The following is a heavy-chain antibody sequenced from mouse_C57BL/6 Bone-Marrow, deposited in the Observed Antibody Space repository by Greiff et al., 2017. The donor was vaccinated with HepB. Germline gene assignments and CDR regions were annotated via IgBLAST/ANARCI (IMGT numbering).Heavy chain of an antibody. Sequence: QVQLQQPGAELVKPGASVKMSCKASGYTFTSYWITWVKQRPGQGLEWIGDIYPGSGSTNYNEKFKSKATLTVDTSSSTAYMQLSSLTSENSAVYYCARWDYSGSSYGYFDVWGTGTTVTVSS. CDR1: GYTFTSYW. D-gene: IGHD1-1*01. CDR2: IYPGSGST. CDR3: ARWDYSGSSYGYFDV. J-gene: IGHJ1*03. V-gene: IGHV1-55*01.